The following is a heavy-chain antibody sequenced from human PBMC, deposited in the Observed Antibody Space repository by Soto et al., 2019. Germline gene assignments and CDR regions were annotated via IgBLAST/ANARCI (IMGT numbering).Heavy chain of an antibody. CDR3: ARTPYIGYSNLYNWFDH. CDR2: IIPILGTA. D-gene: IGHD4-4*01. J-gene: IGHJ5*02. Sequence: SVKVSCKASGGTFSSYAISWVRQAPGQGLEWMGGIIPILGTANYAQKFQGRVTITADESTSTAYMELSSLRSEDTAVYYCARTPYIGYSNLYNWFDHWGQGTLVTVSS. CDR1: GGTFSSYA. V-gene: IGHV1-69*13.